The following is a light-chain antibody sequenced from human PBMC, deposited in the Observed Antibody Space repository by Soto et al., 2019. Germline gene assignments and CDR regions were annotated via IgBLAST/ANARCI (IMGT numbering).Light chain of an antibody. CDR2: GNS. Sequence: QPVLTQPPSVSGAPGQRVTISCTGSRSNIGAGYHVHWYQQLPGTAPNLLIYGNSNRPSGVPDRFSGSKSGTSASLAITGLQAEDEADYYCQSYDSSLSGSVFGGGTKLTVL. CDR3: QSYDSSLSGSV. J-gene: IGLJ3*02. CDR1: RSNIGAGYH. V-gene: IGLV1-40*01.